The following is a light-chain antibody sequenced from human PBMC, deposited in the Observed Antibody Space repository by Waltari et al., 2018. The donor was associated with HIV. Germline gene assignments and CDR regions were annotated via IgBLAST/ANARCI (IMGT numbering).Light chain of an antibody. J-gene: IGLJ3*02. Sequence: SYELTQPPSVSVSPGQTARITCSGDTLPKKYAHWYQQKSGQAPVLGIYEDIKRPSGIPVGFSGSSAGTMAILTISGAQVEDEADYYCYSTESNGNHRVFGGGTKLTVL. CDR3: YSTESNGNHRV. CDR1: TLPKKY. V-gene: IGLV3-10*01. CDR2: EDI.